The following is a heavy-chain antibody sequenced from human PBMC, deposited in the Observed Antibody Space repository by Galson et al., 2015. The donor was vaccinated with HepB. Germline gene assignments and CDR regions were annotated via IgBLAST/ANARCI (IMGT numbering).Heavy chain of an antibody. CDR3: ARGPHTDYVWGIYRYVGHYFDY. Sequence: DTLSLTCTVYGGSFSDYYWSWIRQPPGKELEWIGEVDHSGRTNDNPSLKSRVTISVDTSKKQFSLKLSSVTAAVTAVYYCARGPHTDYVWGIYRYVGHYFDYWGQGTLVTASS. D-gene: IGHD3-16*02. CDR2: VDHSGRT. V-gene: IGHV4-34*01. J-gene: IGHJ4*02. CDR1: GGSFSDYY.